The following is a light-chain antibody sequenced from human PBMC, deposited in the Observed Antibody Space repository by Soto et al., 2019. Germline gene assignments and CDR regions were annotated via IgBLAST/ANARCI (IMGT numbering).Light chain of an antibody. V-gene: IGKV3-20*01. CDR3: QKFHISRT. CDR1: QSLNARY. J-gene: IGKJ1*01. Sequence: EIVLTQSPGTLSLSPGERATLSCRASQSLNARYLAWYQVKPGQAPRLLFYGASSRATGIPDRFIGSGSGTDFTLNITGLEPEDFAVYYCQKFHISRTFGQGTKVDTK. CDR2: GAS.